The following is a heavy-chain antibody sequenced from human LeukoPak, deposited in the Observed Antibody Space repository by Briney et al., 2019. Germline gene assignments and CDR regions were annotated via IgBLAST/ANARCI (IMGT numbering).Heavy chain of an antibody. Sequence: ASVKVSCKASGYTFTSYGISWVRQAPGQGLEWMGWINPNSGGTNYAQKFQGWVTMTRDTSISTAYMELSRLRSDDTAVYYCARDGGSGSYYVYGMDVWGQGTTVTVSS. D-gene: IGHD3-10*01. CDR2: INPNSGGT. J-gene: IGHJ6*02. V-gene: IGHV1-2*04. CDR1: GYTFTSYG. CDR3: ARDGGSGSYYVYGMDV.